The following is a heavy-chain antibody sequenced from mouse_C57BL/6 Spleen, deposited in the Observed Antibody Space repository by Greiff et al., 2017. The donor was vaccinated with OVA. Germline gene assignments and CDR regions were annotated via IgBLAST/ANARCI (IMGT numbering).Heavy chain of an antibody. Sequence: GGGLVQPKGSLKLSCAASGFSFNTYAMNWVRQAPGKGLEWVARIRSKSNNYATYYADSVKDRFTISRDDSESMLYLQMNNLKTEDTAMYYCVISQTAQVYFDYWGQGTTLTVSS. V-gene: IGHV10-1*01. CDR1: GFSFNTYA. CDR2: IRSKSNNYAT. CDR3: VISQTAQVYFDY. J-gene: IGHJ2*01. D-gene: IGHD3-2*02.